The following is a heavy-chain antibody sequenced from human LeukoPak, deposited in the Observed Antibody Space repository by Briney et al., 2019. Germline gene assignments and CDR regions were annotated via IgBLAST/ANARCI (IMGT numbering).Heavy chain of an antibody. V-gene: IGHV4-59*01. CDR3: ARRGYGGSPFDY. CDR2: IYYSGST. Sequence: PSETLSLACTVSGGSISSYYWSWIRQPPGKGLEWIGYIYYSGSTNYNPSLKGRVTISVDTSKNQFSLKLSSVTAADTAVYYCARRGYGGSPFDYWGQGTLVTVSS. CDR1: GGSISSYY. J-gene: IGHJ4*02. D-gene: IGHD4-23*01.